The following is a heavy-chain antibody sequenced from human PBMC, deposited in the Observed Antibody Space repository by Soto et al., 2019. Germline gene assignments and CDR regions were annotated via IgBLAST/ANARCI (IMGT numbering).Heavy chain of an antibody. D-gene: IGHD5-12*01. CDR3: ARSRDGYNLNPIDQ. V-gene: IGHV4-59*01. Sequence: QVQLQVSGPGLVKPSATLSLSCTVSTGSTNSFYWSWIRQPPGKGLQWRGYFFYTGSTNHNPSLKSRVTISLDMSSNQFSLRLSSVTAADTAMYYCARSRDGYNLNPIDQWGQGLLVTVSS. J-gene: IGHJ4*02. CDR2: FFYTGST. CDR1: TGSTNSFY.